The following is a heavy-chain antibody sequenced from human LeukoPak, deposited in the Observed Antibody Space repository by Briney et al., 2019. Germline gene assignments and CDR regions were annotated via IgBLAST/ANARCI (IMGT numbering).Heavy chain of an antibody. V-gene: IGHV3-23*01. J-gene: IGHJ4*02. CDR3: ARGATYAYYQDY. Sequence: GGSLRLSCAASGFTFSSYAMSWVRQAPGKGLEWVSAISGSGGSTYYTDSVKGRFTISRDNAKNTLYLQMNSLRAEDTAVYYCARGATYAYYQDYWGQGTLVTVSS. CDR2: ISGSGGST. CDR1: GFTFSSYA. D-gene: IGHD1-26*01.